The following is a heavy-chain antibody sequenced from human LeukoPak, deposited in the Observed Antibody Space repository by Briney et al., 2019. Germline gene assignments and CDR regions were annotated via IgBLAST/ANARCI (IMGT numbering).Heavy chain of an antibody. Sequence: PSQTLSLTCTVSGGSISSGGYYWSWIRQHPGKGLEWIGYIYYSGSTYYNPSLKSRVTISVDTSKNQFSLKLSSVTAADTAVYYCARVSSVYCSSTSCYTRVFDYWGQGTLITVSS. CDR2: IYYSGST. CDR1: GGSISSGGYY. D-gene: IGHD2-2*02. V-gene: IGHV4-31*03. J-gene: IGHJ4*02. CDR3: ARVSSVYCSSTSCYTRVFDY.